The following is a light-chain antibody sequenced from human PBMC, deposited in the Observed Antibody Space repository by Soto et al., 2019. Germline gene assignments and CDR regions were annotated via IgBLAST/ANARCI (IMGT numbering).Light chain of an antibody. Sequence: DIQMTQSPSTLSASVGDRVTVTCRASQSISSWLAWYQQKAGKAPKLLIYKASALESGVPSRFSGSGSGTEFTLTISSLEPEDFATYYCQPYNTFPWTFGQGTKV. CDR1: QSISSW. CDR2: KAS. CDR3: QPYNTFPWT. J-gene: IGKJ1*01. V-gene: IGKV1-5*03.